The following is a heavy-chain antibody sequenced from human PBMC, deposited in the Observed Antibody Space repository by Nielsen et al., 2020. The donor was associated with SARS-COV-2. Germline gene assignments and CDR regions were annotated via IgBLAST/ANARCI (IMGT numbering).Heavy chain of an antibody. J-gene: IGHJ4*02. D-gene: IGHD3-16*02. Sequence: GESLKISCAASGFTFSSYAMHWVRQAPGKGLEWVAVISYDGSNKYYADSVKGRFTISRDNSKNTLYLQMNSLRAEDTAVYYCARGRMITFGGVILWGQGTLVTVSS. V-gene: IGHV3-30-3*01. CDR1: GFTFSSYA. CDR2: ISYDGSNK. CDR3: ARGRMITFGGVIL.